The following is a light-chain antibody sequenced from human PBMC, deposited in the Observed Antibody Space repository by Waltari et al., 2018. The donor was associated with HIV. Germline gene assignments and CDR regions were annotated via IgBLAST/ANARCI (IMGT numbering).Light chain of an antibody. CDR3: QSADTNYVL. CDR2: TDT. Sequence: FELTQPPSVSVSPGHTAKITCSADVLPTQYTYWFQLKPGQAPLLLIYTDTERPSGIPARFSGSSSGTTVTLTITGVQAEDEADYFCQSADTNYVLFGGGTKLTVL. J-gene: IGLJ2*01. V-gene: IGLV3-25*03. CDR1: VLPTQY.